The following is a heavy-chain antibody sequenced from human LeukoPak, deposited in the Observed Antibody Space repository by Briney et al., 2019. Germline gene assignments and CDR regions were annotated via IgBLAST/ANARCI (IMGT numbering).Heavy chain of an antibody. D-gene: IGHD2-15*01. J-gene: IGHJ5*02. CDR1: GYTFTSYG. V-gene: IGHV1-18*01. Sequence: ASVKVSCKASGYTFTSYGISWVRQAPGQGLEWMGWISAYNGNTNYAQKLQGRVTMTTDTSTSTAYMELRSLRSDDTAVYYCARAAGGYRSGGSCSVNWFDPWGQGTLVTVSS. CDR2: ISAYNGNT. CDR3: ARAAGGYRSGGSCSVNWFDP.